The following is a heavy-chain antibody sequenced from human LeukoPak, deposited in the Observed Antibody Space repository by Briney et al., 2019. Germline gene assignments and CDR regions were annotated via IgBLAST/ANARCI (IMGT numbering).Heavy chain of an antibody. D-gene: IGHD2-2*01. Sequence: GRSLRLSCAPSEFTFSIYAMHWVRHAPGKGLECVAVISYDGSNRYADSVKGRFTISRDSSRHTVYLQMNSLRDEDTAVYYCARDQGYCTTTSCYSIGGYFDYWGQGTLVTVSS. CDR2: ISYDGSNR. V-gene: IGHV3-30-3*01. J-gene: IGHJ4*02. CDR3: ARDQGYCTTTSCYSIGGYFDY. CDR1: EFTFSIYA.